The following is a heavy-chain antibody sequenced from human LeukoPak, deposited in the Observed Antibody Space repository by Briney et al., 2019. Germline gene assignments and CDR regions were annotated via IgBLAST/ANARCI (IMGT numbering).Heavy chain of an antibody. CDR3: ARKGLGYCSGGSCYYYYYYYMDV. CDR1: GGTFSSYA. Sequence: ASVKVSCKASGGTFSSYAISWVRQAPGPGLEWMGGIIPIFGTANYAQKFQGSVTITADESTSTAYMELSSLRSEDTAVYYCARKGLGYCSGGSCYYYYYYYMDVWGKGTTVTVSS. V-gene: IGHV1-69*01. CDR2: IIPIFGTA. J-gene: IGHJ6*03. D-gene: IGHD2-15*01.